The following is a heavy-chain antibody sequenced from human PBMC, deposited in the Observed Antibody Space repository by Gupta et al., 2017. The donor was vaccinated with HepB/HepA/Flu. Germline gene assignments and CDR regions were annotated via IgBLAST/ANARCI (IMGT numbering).Heavy chain of an antibody. D-gene: IGHD5-12*01. J-gene: IGHJ4*02. CDR3: ARDKWKRRDGYNLGYYFDY. CDR1: GYTFTSYY. CDR2: INPSGGST. V-gene: IGHV1-46*01. Sequence: KASGYTFTSYYMHWVRQAPGQGLEWMGIINPSGGSTSYAQKFQGRVTMTRDTSTSTVYMELSSLRSEDTAVYYCARDKWKRRDGYNLGYYFDYWGQGTLVTVSS.